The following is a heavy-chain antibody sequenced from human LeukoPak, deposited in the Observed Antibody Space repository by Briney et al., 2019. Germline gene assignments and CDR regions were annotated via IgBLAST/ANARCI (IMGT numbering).Heavy chain of an antibody. V-gene: IGHV3-33*01. CDR1: GFTFSSYG. D-gene: IGHD6-13*01. CDR3: AREIAAAGPFRGLDY. CDR2: IWYDGSNK. J-gene: IGHJ4*02. Sequence: PGGSLRLSCAASGFTFSSYGMHWVRRAPGKGLEWVAVIWYDGSNKYYADSVKGRFTISRDNSKNTLYLQMNSLRAEDTAVYYCAREIAAAGPFRGLDYWGQGTLVTVSS.